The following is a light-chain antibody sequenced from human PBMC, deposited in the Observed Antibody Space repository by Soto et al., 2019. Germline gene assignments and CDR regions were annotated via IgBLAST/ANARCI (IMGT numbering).Light chain of an antibody. CDR3: AAWDDSLSGMV. CDR2: RNN. J-gene: IGLJ2*01. V-gene: IGLV1-47*01. Sequence: QSVLTQPPSASGTPGPRVTISCSGSSANSGSNYVYWYQHLPGTAPKLLIYRNNQRPSGVPDRFSGSKSGTSASLAISGLRSEDEADYDCAAWDDSLSGMVFGGGTKVTVL. CDR1: SANSGSNY.